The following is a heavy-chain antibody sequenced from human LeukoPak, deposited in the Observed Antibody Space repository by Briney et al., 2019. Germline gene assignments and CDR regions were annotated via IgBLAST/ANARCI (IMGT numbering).Heavy chain of an antibody. CDR3: ARGYGSGSYYTYYYYGMDV. J-gene: IGHJ6*02. CDR2: MNPNSGNT. CDR1: GYTFTSYD. V-gene: IGHV1-8*01. Sequence: GASVKVSCKASGYTFTSYDINWVRQATGQGLEWMGWMNPNSGNTGYAQKFQGRVTMTRNTSISTAYMELSSLRSEDTAVSYCARGYGSGSYYTYYYYGMDVWGQGTTVTVSS. D-gene: IGHD3-10*01.